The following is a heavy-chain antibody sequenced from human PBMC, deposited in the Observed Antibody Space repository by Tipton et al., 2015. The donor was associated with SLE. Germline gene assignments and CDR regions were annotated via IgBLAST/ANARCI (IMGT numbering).Heavy chain of an antibody. Sequence: LRLSCTVSGDSISTHFWSWIRQPPGKGLEWIGYIYDGGRTKYKSSLNSRVTISVDTSKNQFSLKLTSVTAADTAVYYCATLGYSSEGNVWGQGTTVTVSS. V-gene: IGHV4-59*11. CDR3: ATLGYSSEGNV. CDR2: IYDGGRT. D-gene: IGHD6-19*01. CDR1: GDSISTHF. J-gene: IGHJ6*02.